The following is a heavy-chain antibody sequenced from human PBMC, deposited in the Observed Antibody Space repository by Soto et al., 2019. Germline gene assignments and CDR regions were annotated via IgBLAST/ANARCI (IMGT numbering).Heavy chain of an antibody. J-gene: IGHJ6*03. CDR1: GGTFSSYT. Sequence: QVQLVQSGAEVKKPASSVKVSCKASGGTFSSYTISWVRQAPGQGLEWMGSIIPTLGIANYAQKFQGRVTITAEKSTSTADMELSSLRSEDTDVYYCASGSSGYGENYYMDVWDKGSTVTVSS. CDR3: ASGSSGYGENYYMDV. D-gene: IGHD5-12*01. CDR2: IIPTLGIA. V-gene: IGHV1-69*02.